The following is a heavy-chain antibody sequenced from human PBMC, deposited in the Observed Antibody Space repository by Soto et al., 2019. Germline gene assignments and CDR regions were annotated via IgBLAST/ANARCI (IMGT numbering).Heavy chain of an antibody. D-gene: IGHD6-19*01. V-gene: IGHV1-69*01. Sequence: QVQLVQSGAEVKKPGSPLKVSCKASGDSFSTYAINWVRQAPGQGLEWIGGIIPVFGRANYAQKFQGRVTITADESTSTAYMELNSLRSEDTALYYCARTLAFSSGWYVFGYWGQGTLVTVSS. CDR3: ARTLAFSSGWYVFGY. CDR2: IIPVFGRA. CDR1: GDSFSTYA. J-gene: IGHJ4*02.